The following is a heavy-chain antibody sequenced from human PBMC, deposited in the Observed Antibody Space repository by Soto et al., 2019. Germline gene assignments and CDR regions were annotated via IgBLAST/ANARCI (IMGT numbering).Heavy chain of an antibody. J-gene: IGHJ4*02. CDR3: ARQSDGSWYTFDY. V-gene: IGHV5-51*01. CDR2: IYPGDSDT. D-gene: IGHD6-13*01. CDR1: GYSFSSYW. Sequence: GASLKISCKGSGYSFSSYWIGWVRQMPGKGLEWKEIIYPGDSDTRYSPSFQGQVTISADKSISTAYLQWSSLKASDTAMYYCARQSDGSWYTFDYWGQGTLVTVSS.